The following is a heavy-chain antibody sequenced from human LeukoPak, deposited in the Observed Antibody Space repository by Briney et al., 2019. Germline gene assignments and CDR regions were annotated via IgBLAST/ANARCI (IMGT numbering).Heavy chain of an antibody. D-gene: IGHD5-24*01. J-gene: IGHJ4*02. CDR3: ATVVERYYFDY. CDR1: GYTFTSHD. V-gene: IGHV1-8*01. Sequence: ASVKVSCKASGYTFTSHDINWVRQATGQGLEWMGWMNPNSGNTGYAQRFQGRVTMTRDISTSTAYMELSSLRSEDTAVYYCATVVERYYFDYWGQGTLVTVSS. CDR2: MNPNSGNT.